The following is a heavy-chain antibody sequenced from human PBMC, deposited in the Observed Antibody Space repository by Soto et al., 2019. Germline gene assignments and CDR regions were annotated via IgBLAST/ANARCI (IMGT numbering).Heavy chain of an antibody. D-gene: IGHD2-15*01. CDR3: ARGYCSGGSRYDIDY. CDR2: INAGNGNT. J-gene: IGHJ4*02. V-gene: IGHV1-3*01. Sequence: GASVKVSCKASGYTFTSYAMHWVRQAPGQRLEWMGWINAGNGNTKYSQKFQGRVTITRDTSASTAYMELSSLRSEDTAVYYCARGYCSGGSRYDIDYWGQGTLVTVSS. CDR1: GYTFTSYA.